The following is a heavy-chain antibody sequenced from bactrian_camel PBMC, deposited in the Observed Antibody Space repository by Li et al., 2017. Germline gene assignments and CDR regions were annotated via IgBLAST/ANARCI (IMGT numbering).Heavy chain of an antibody. CDR1: GFTFSSYA. D-gene: IGHD2*01. CDR2: IHAGGGRT. Sequence: VQLVESGGGLVQPGGSLRLSCAASGFTFSSYAMSWIRQAPGKGLEWVSVIHAGGGRTYYADSVKGRFTISRDNAKNTLYLRLTVLKIEDTAMYYCSKAVSGCGDSDSSIDSADRGQGTQVTVS. J-gene: IGHJ4*01. V-gene: IGHV3S31*01.